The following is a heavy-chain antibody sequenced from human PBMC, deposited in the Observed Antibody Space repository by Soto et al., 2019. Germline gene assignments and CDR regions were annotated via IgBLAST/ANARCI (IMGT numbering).Heavy chain of an antibody. CDR1: GGTFSSYA. D-gene: IGHD2-15*01. CDR2: IIPIFGTA. CDR3: AGDSCSGGSCYYHYYYGMAV. Sequence: QVQLVQSGAEVKKPGSSVKVSCKASGGTFSSYAISWVRQAPGQGLEWMGGIIPIFGTANYAQKFQGRVTITGEESASPAYTALSSLRSEDTAVYYCAGDSCSGGSCYYHYYYGMAVWGQGTTVTVSS. J-gene: IGHJ6*02. V-gene: IGHV1-69*12.